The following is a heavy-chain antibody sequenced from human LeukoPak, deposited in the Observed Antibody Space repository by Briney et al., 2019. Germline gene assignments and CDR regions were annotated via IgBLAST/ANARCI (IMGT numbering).Heavy chain of an antibody. D-gene: IGHD6-13*01. CDR2: INPNSGGT. CDR3: ARPVSGDGTAAAQFDY. J-gene: IGHJ4*02. Sequence: ASVKVSCKASGYTFTGYYMHWVRQAPGQGLEWMGWINPNSGGTNYAQKFQGRVTMTRDTSISTACMELSRLRSDDTAVYYCARPVSGDGTAAAQFDYWGQGTLVTVSS. V-gene: IGHV1-2*02. CDR1: GYTFTGYY.